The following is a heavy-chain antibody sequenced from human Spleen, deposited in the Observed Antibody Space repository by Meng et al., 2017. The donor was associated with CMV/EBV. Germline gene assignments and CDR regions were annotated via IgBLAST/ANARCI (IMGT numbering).Heavy chain of an antibody. D-gene: IGHD2-21*01. V-gene: IGHV3-21*01. CDR1: GFTFSSYN. CDR2: ISSSSSYI. Sequence: GGSLRLSCAASGFTFSSYNMNWVRQAPGKGLEWVSSISSSSSYIYYADSVKGRFTISRDNSKNTLYLQMNSLRAEDTAVYYCATVVDGYYYYGMDVWGQGTTVTVSS. J-gene: IGHJ6*02. CDR3: ATVVDGYYYYGMDV.